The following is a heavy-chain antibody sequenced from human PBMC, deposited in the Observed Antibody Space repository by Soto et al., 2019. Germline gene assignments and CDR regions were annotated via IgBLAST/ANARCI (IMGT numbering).Heavy chain of an antibody. CDR3: ARVSFGNIYDRYGHQISVGL. J-gene: IGHJ4*02. V-gene: IGHV3-23*01. CDR1: GFTFTTYT. D-gene: IGHD3-9*01. CDR2: ISGSGGRP. Sequence: GGSLRLSCAASGFTFTTYTMSWVRQAPGKGLEWVSVISGSGGRPSYADSVQGRFIISRDNPKSTLYLQMNSLREEDTAMYYCARVSFGNIYDRYGHQISVGLWGQGTPVTVSS.